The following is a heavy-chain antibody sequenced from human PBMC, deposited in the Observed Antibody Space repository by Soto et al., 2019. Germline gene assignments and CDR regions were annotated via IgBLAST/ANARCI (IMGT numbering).Heavy chain of an antibody. Sequence: PSETLSLTCAVSGGSISSGGYSWSWIRQPPGKGLEWIGYIDHSGSTYYNPSLKSRVTISVDTSKNQLSLKLSSVTAADTAVYYCARDPSGSGPNFDYWGQGALVT. D-gene: IGHD3-10*01. J-gene: IGHJ4*02. CDR3: ARDPSGSGPNFDY. V-gene: IGHV4-30-2*01. CDR1: GGSISSGGYS. CDR2: IDHSGST.